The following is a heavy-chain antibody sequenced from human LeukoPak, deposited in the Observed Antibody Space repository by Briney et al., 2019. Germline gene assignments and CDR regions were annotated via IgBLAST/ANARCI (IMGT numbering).Heavy chain of an antibody. D-gene: IGHD6-13*01. CDR1: GFTFSSYS. Sequence: GGSLRLSCAASGFTFSSYSMNWVRQAPGKGLEWVSSISSSSSYIYYADSVKGRFTISRDNAKNSLYLQMNSLRAEDTAVYYCARAVTSSSSWYKWVNWFDPWGQGTLVTVSS. CDR2: ISSSSSYI. CDR3: ARAVTSSSSWYKWVNWFDP. J-gene: IGHJ5*02. V-gene: IGHV3-21*04.